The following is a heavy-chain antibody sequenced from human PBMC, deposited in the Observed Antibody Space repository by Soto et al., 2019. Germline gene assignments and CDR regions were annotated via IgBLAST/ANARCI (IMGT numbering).Heavy chain of an antibody. J-gene: IGHJ6*02. V-gene: IGHV4-30-4*01. D-gene: IGHD3-3*01. CDR2: IYYSGTT. CDR1: GTPINSADFY. Sequence: SETLSLTCTVSGTPINSADFYWTWIRQPPGKGLEWIGYIYYSGTTFHNPSLRSRISMSVDTSKNQFSLRLNSVTAADTAVYYCARGYDFAGFSPYGLDVWGQGTTVTVSS. CDR3: ARGYDFAGFSPYGLDV.